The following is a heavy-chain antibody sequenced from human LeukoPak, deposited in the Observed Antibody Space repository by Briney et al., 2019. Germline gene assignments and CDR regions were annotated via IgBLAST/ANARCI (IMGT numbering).Heavy chain of an antibody. J-gene: IGHJ4*02. CDR2: IWYDGSNK. V-gene: IGHV3-33*01. D-gene: IGHD4-23*01. CDR1: GFTFSGFG. CDR3: ARGRGADYGGNSGYFDY. Sequence: GGSLRLSCAASGFTFSGFGMHWIRQVPGKGLEWVAVIWYDGSNKYYADSVKGRFTISRDNPKNTLYVQMNSLRAEDTAVYYCARGRGADYGGNSGYFDYWGQGTLVTVSS.